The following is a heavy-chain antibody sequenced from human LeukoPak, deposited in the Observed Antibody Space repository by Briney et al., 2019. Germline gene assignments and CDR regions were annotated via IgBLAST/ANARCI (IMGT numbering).Heavy chain of an antibody. CDR2: ISGSGGST. CDR1: GFTFSSYW. J-gene: IGHJ4*02. CDR3: AKIHQLLSGDY. D-gene: IGHD2-2*01. V-gene: IGHV3-23*01. Sequence: GGSLRLSCAASGFTFSSYWMHWVRQAPGKGLVWVSGISGSGGSTYYADSVKGRFTISRDNSKNTLYLQMNSLRAEDTAVYYCAKIHQLLSGDYWGQGTLVTVSS.